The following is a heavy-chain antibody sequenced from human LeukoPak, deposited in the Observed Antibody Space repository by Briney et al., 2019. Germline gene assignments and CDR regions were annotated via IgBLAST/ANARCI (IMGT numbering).Heavy chain of an antibody. V-gene: IGHV3-7*01. CDR1: GFTFSSYW. CDR3: ARVTTPPYSYGWVY. J-gene: IGHJ4*02. Sequence: GGSLRLSCAASGFTFSSYWMSWVRQAPGKGLEWVANIKQDGSEKYYVDSVKGRFTISRDNAKNSLYLQMNSLRAEDTAVYYCARVTTPPYSYGWVYWGQGTLVAVSS. D-gene: IGHD5-18*01. CDR2: IKQDGSEK.